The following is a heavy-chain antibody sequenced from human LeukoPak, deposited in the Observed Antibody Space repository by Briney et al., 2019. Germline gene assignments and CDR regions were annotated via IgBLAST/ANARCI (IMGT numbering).Heavy chain of an antibody. CDR2: IYYRGST. CDR3: ARGPRYSSGWYGY. V-gene: IGHV4-30-4*01. CDR1: GGSISSGDYC. Sequence: QSLSLTRSLSGGSISSGDYCWGWIRPPPGKGLEWIGYIYYRGSTYYNPSLKSRVTISVDTSKNQCSLKLSSVTAAHTAVYYCARGPRYSSGWYGYWGQRTLVTVSP. J-gene: IGHJ4*02. D-gene: IGHD6-19*01.